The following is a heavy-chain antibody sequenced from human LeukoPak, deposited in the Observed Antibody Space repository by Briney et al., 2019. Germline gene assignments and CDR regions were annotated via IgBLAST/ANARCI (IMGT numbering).Heavy chain of an antibody. D-gene: IGHD3-16*02. CDR2: ISGSGGST. V-gene: IGHV3-23*01. CDR3: ANDLAGMITFGGVIVPCY. Sequence: GGSLRLSCAASGFTFSSYAMSWVRQAPGKGLEWVSAISGSGGSTYYADSVKGRFTISRDSSKNTLYLQMNSLRAEDTAVYYCANDLAGMITFGGVIVPCYWGQGTLVTVSS. CDR1: GFTFSSYA. J-gene: IGHJ4*02.